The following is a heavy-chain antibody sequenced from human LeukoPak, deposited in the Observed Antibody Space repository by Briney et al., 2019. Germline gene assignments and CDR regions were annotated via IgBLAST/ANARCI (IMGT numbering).Heavy chain of an antibody. D-gene: IGHD6-19*01. V-gene: IGHV3-30*04. CDR2: ISSDGSDK. Sequence: GGSLRLSCAASGFTFSSFAMHWVRRAPGKGLEWEAAISSDGSDKYYADSVKGRFTIARDNSKNALYLQMTSLRLEDTAVYYCASDAGGSWGQGTLVTVSS. CDR1: GFTFSSFA. CDR3: ASDAGGS. J-gene: IGHJ4*02.